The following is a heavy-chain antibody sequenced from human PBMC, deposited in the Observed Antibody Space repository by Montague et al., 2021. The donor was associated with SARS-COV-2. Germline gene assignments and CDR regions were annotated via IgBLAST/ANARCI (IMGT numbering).Heavy chain of an antibody. J-gene: IGHJ4*02. CDR3: ARGGWGAPGTGRLFDY. CDR1: GVSVSSNSAA. Sequence: CAISGVSVSSNSAAWNWIRQSPSRGLEWLGRTYYRSKWYNDYAVSVKSRITINPDTSKNQSSLQLNSVTPEDTAVYYCARGGWGAPGTGRLFDYWGQGTLVTVSS. CDR2: TYYRSKWYN. D-gene: IGHD3-10*01. V-gene: IGHV6-1*01.